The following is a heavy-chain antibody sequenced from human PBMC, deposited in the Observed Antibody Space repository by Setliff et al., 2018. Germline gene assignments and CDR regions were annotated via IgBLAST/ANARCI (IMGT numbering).Heavy chain of an antibody. CDR2: ISPNTGNV. V-gene: IGHV1-18*01. CDR3: SRLVRYCTTTTCQSVPGAEV. CDR1: GYTFTDFG. Sequence: ASVKVSCKASGYTFTDFGINWVRQAPGQGLEWMGWISPNTGNVYSAQRFQGRVTLTTDTSTSTAYMEVKSLTSDDTAVYYCSRLVRYCTTTTCQSVPGAEVWGQGTLVTVSS. D-gene: IGHD2-8*01. J-gene: IGHJ4*02.